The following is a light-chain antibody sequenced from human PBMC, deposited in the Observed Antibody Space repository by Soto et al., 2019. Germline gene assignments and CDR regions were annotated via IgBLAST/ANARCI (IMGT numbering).Light chain of an antibody. CDR1: QSFSSSN. CDR3: QRYGGSPPVT. CDR2: SAS. Sequence: EVVLTQSPGTLSLSPGERATLSCRASQSFSSSNLAWYQHKPGQPPKLIVYSASRRATGIPDRFSGSGSGTDFTLTISILEPEDFALYYCQRYGGSPPVTFGGGTKLDIK. V-gene: IGKV3-20*01. J-gene: IGKJ4*01.